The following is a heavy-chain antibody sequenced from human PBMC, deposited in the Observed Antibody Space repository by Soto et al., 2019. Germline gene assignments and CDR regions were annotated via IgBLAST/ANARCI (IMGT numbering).Heavy chain of an antibody. D-gene: IGHD3-10*01. CDR3: AKGGALWFGGPVDY. J-gene: IGHJ4*02. CDR1: GFTFTNYA. V-gene: IGHV3-23*01. CDR2: ISGSGRST. Sequence: EVQVLESGGDLVQPGGSLRLSCAASGFTFTNYAMSWVRQAPGRGLEWVSSISGSGRSTYYAESVKGRVTISRDNSESTLYLQMNSLRADDTAVYYCAKGGALWFGGPVDYWGQGTLVTVSS.